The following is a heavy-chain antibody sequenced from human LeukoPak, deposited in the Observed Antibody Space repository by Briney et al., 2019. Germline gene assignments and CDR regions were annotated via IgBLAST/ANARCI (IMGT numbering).Heavy chain of an antibody. V-gene: IGHV4-61*02. J-gene: IGHJ4*02. D-gene: IGHD6-13*01. CDR2: IYTSGST. Sequence: SQTLSLTCTVSGGSISSGAYYWSWIRQTAGKGLEWIGRIYTSGSTNYNPSLKSRVTISVDPSKNQFSLKLTSVTAADTAVYYCASEGIAAAGTFDYWGQGTLVTVSS. CDR3: ASEGIAAAGTFDY. CDR1: GGSISSGAYY.